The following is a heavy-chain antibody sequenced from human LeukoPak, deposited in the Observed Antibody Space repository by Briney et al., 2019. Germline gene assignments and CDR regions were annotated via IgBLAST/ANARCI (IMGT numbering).Heavy chain of an antibody. CDR1: GGSISTSNYY. Sequence: SETLSLTCTVSGGSISTSNYYWGWVRQPPGKGLEWIGNIFYSGSTYYSPSLKSRVTISLDTSKNQFSLKLSSVTAADTVVYYCARGRPYFDYWGQGTLVTVSS. CDR2: IFYSGST. CDR3: ARGRPYFDY. J-gene: IGHJ4*02. V-gene: IGHV4-39*07.